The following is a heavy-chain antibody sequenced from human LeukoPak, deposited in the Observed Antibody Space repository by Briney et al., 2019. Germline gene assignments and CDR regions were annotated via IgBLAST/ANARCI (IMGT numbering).Heavy chain of an antibody. CDR1: GYSFTSYW. CDR2: IYPGDSST. D-gene: IGHD2-2*01. CDR3: ARWAGYCTSTSCYGAFDI. J-gene: IGHJ3*02. V-gene: IGHV5-51*01. Sequence: GESLKISCKGSGYSFTSYWIGWVRQMPGKGLEWMGIIYPGDSSTRYSPSFQGQVAISADKSISTAYLQLSSLKASDTAIYYCARWAGYCTSTSCYGAFDIWGQGTVVTVSS.